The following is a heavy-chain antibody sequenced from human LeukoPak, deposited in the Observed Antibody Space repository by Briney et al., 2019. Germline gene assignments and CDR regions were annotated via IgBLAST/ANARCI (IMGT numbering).Heavy chain of an antibody. V-gene: IGHV3-30*18. J-gene: IGHJ4*02. Sequence: PGGSLILSCAASGFTFSSYGMHWVRQAPGKGLEWVAVISYDGSNKYYADSVKGRFTISRDNSKNTLNLQMNSLRAEDTAVYYCAKTAAGTLGPFDYWGQGTLVTVSS. D-gene: IGHD6-13*01. CDR2: ISYDGSNK. CDR3: AKTAAGTLGPFDY. CDR1: GFTFSSYG.